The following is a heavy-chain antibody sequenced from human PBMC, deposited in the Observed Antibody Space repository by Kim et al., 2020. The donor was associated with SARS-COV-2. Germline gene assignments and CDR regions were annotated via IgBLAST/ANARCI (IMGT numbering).Heavy chain of an antibody. J-gene: IGHJ4*02. D-gene: IGHD3-10*01. CDR2: ISYDGSNK. CDR1: GFTFSSYA. V-gene: IGHV3-30*04. Sequence: GGSLRLSCAASGFTFSSYAMHWVRQAPGKGLEWVAVISYDGSNKYYADSVKGRFTISRDNSKNTLYLQMNSLRAEDTAVYYCAGSGGYPPVYWGQGTLVTVSS. CDR3: AGSGGYPPVY.